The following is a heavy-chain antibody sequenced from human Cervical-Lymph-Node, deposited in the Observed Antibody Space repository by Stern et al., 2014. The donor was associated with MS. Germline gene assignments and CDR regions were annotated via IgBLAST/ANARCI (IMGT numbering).Heavy chain of an antibody. CDR3: AGDRHSSGFDH. D-gene: IGHD3-22*01. CDR2: TNPIFGST. Sequence: QVQLMQSGAEVKKPGSSVTVSCKASGGTFSNHAITWVRQAPGRGLEWMGDTNPIFGSTNYAQKFQGRVTMTADESTATAYMELTSLRSDDTAVYYCAGDRHSSGFDHWGQGTLVTVSS. J-gene: IGHJ4*02. V-gene: IGHV1-69*01. CDR1: GGTFSNHA.